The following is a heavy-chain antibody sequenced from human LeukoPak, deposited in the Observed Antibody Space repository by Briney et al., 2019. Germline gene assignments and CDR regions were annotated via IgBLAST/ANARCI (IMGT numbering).Heavy chain of an antibody. CDR2: ISGSGGST. Sequence: GGSLRLSCAASGFTFISDAMSWGRQAPGKGVEWVSAISGSGGSTYYADSVKGRFTISRDNSKNTLYLQMNSLRAEDTVVYYCAKVAILYGVFYDFDIWGQGTMVTVSS. CDR1: GFTFISDA. CDR3: AKVAILYGVFYDFDI. V-gene: IGHV3-23*01. J-gene: IGHJ3*02. D-gene: IGHD3-10*01.